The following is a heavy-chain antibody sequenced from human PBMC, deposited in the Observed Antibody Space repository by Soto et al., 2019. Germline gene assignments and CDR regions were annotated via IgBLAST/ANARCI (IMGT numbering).Heavy chain of an antibody. CDR1: GFTFSSYG. CDR2: ISYDGSNK. CDR3: AKSAWELLPPDY. J-gene: IGHJ4*02. V-gene: IGHV3-30*18. Sequence: GGSLRLSCAASGFTFSSYGMHWVRQAPGKGLEWVAVISYDGSNKYYADSVKGRFTISRDNSKNTLYLQMNSLRAEDTAVYYCAKSAWELLPPDYWGQGTLVTVSS. D-gene: IGHD1-26*01.